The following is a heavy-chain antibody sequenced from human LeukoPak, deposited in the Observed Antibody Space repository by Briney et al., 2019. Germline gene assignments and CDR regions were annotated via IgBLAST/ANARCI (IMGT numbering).Heavy chain of an antibody. D-gene: IGHD1-1*01. Sequence: GGSLRLSCAASGFTFSSYDMHWVRQAPGKGLEWVAIISYDGNNKYYGDSVKGRFTISRDNSKNTLYLQMNSLRVEDTAVYYCAKRNGFWGQGTLGTVSS. CDR2: ISYDGNNK. CDR1: GFTFSSYD. CDR3: AKRNGF. V-gene: IGHV3-30*18. J-gene: IGHJ4*02.